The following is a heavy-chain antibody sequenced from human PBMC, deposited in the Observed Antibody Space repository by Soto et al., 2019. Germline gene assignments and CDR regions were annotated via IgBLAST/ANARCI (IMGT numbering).Heavy chain of an antibody. V-gene: IGHV3-48*02. D-gene: IGHD3-10*01. CDR2: ISSSSSTI. Sequence: GGSLRLSCAASGFTFSSYSMNWVRQAPGKGLEWVSYISSSSSTIYYADSVKGRFTISRDNAKNSLYLQMNSLRDEDTAVYYCARDKRYGSGVYGMDVWGQGTTVTVSS. CDR3: ARDKRYGSGVYGMDV. CDR1: GFTFSSYS. J-gene: IGHJ6*02.